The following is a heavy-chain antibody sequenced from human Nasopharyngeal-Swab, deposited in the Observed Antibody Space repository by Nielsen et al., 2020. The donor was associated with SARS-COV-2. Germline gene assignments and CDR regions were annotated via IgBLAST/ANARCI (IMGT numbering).Heavy chain of an antibody. Sequence: GESLKISCVASGFTFSNYAMHWVRQAPGKGLEYLSVITSDGRNTYYVDSVKGRFTISRHNSKNTLYLQMNSLRAEDTAVYYCARGYSSSLCWGQGTLVTVSS. D-gene: IGHD6-13*01. CDR3: ARGYSSSLC. CDR2: ITSDGRNT. J-gene: IGHJ4*02. CDR1: GFTFSNYA. V-gene: IGHV3-64*02.